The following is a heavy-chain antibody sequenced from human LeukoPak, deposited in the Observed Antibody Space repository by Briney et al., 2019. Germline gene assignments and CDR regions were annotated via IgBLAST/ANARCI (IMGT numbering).Heavy chain of an antibody. CDR3: ARDKRMVRGVIIKGTFDY. D-gene: IGHD3-10*01. J-gene: IGHJ4*02. CDR2: ISAYNGNT. Sequence: ASVKLSCKASGYTFTSYGISWVRQAPGQGLEWMGWISAYNGNTNYAQKLQGRVTMTTDTSTSTAYMELRSLRSDDAAVYYCARDKRMVRGVIIKGTFDYWGQGTLVTVSS. CDR1: GYTFTSYG. V-gene: IGHV1-18*01.